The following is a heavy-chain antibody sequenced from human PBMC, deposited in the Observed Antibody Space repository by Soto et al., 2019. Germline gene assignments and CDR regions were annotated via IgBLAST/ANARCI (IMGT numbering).Heavy chain of an antibody. D-gene: IGHD2-15*01. CDR1: GGSFSGYY. CDR2: INHSGST. J-gene: IGHJ6*02. V-gene: IGHV4-34*01. Sequence: QVQLQQWGAGLLKPSETLSLTCAVYGGSFSGYYWSWIRQPPGKGLEWIGEINHSGSTNYNPSLKSRVTISVDTSKNQFSLKLSSVTAADPAVYYCARGPIQRVVVVVAATRYGMDVWGQGTTVTVSS. CDR3: ARGPIQRVVVVVAATRYGMDV.